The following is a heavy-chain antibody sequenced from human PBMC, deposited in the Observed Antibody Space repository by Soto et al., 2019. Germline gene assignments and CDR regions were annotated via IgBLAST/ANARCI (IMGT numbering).Heavy chain of an antibody. CDR3: ARRSGWSFIFDY. Sequence: SETLSLTCTVSGGSISSSSYYWGWIRQPPGKGLEWIGSIYYSGSTYYNPSLKSRVTISVDTSKNQFSLKLSSVTAADTAVYYCARRSGWSFIFDYWGQGTLVTVSS. CDR2: IYYSGST. CDR1: GGSISSSSYY. V-gene: IGHV4-39*01. J-gene: IGHJ4*02. D-gene: IGHD6-19*01.